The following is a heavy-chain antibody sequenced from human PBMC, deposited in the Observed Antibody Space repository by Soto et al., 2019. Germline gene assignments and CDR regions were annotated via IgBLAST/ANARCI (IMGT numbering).Heavy chain of an antibody. CDR2: INAGNGNT. V-gene: IGHV1-3*01. J-gene: IGHJ3*02. CDR3: ARDLWFGEFDAFDI. CDR1: GYTFTSYA. D-gene: IGHD3-10*01. Sequence: ASVKVSCKASGYTFTSYAMHWVRQAPGQRLEWMGWINAGNGNTKYSQKFQGRVTITRGTSASTAYMELSSLRSEDTAVYYCARDLWFGEFDAFDIWGQGTMVTVSS.